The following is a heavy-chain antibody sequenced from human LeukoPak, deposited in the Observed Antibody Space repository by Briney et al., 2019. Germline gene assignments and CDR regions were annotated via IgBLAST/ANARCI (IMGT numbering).Heavy chain of an antibody. D-gene: IGHD6-19*01. J-gene: IGHJ5*02. CDR2: ISYDGSTQ. CDR3: ARGDKAVAFDWFDP. CDR1: GFTFSSYA. V-gene: IGHV3-30-3*01. Sequence: GGSLRLPCTASGFTFSSYAMHWVRQAPVKGLEWVAVISYDGSTQFYADSVKGRFTISRDNSKNTLDLQMNSLRTDDTAVYFCARGDKAVAFDWFDPWGQGTLVSASS.